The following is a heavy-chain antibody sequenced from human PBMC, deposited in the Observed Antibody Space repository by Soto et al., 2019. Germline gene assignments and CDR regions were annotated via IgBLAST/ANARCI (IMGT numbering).Heavy chain of an antibody. D-gene: IGHD2-2*01. Sequence: VGSLRLSCAASGFTFSSYSMNWVRQAPGKGLEWVSSISSSSSYIYYADSVKGRFTISRDNAKNSLYLQMNSLRAEDTAVYYCARFVPGYCSSTSCLTYYYYYGMDVWGQGTTVTV. CDR3: ARFVPGYCSSTSCLTYYYYYGMDV. J-gene: IGHJ6*02. CDR2: ISSSSSYI. V-gene: IGHV3-21*01. CDR1: GFTFSSYS.